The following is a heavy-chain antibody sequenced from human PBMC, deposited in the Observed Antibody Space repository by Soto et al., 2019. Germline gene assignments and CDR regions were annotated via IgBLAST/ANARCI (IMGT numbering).Heavy chain of an antibody. CDR1: GFMFSSYG. J-gene: IGHJ5*02. D-gene: IGHD3-3*01. V-gene: IGHV3-30*18. Sequence: PGGSLRLSCAASGFMFSSYGMHWIRQAPGKGLEWVAVISHDGINNYYGDSVKGRCTVSRDNSNNTMFLQIDSLRPEDTAVYYCAKLVGGVQDIAAPGNWFEPWGQGTLVTVPQ. CDR3: AKLVGGVQDIAAPGNWFEP. CDR2: ISHDGINN.